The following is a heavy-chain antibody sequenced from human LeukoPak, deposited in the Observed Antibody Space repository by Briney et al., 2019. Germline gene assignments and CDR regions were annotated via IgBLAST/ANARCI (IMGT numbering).Heavy chain of an antibody. J-gene: IGHJ4*02. CDR3: ARDRGPALWDSLDY. D-gene: IGHD1-26*01. CDR2: IKQDGSEK. V-gene: IGHV3-7*01. CDR1: GLSFGNYW. Sequence: QAGGSLRLSCAASGLSFGNYWMSWLRQAPEKGLEWVANIKQDGSEKYYVDSVKGRFTISRDNAKNSLYLQMNSLRAEDTAVYYCARDRGPALWDSLDYWGQGTLVTVSS.